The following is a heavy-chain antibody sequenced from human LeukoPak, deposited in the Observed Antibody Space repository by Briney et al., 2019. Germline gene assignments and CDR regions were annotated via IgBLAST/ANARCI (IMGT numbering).Heavy chain of an antibody. Sequence: SETLSLTCTVSGGSISSGSYYWNWIRQPAGKGLEWIGRFSASGNSNYNPSLKSRLTISVDTSKNQFSLKLSSVTAADTAVYYCARDFGGEGGPFDYWGQGTLVTVSS. J-gene: IGHJ4*02. CDR1: GGSISSGSYY. V-gene: IGHV4-61*02. CDR2: FSASGNS. CDR3: ARDFGGEGGPFDY. D-gene: IGHD4-23*01.